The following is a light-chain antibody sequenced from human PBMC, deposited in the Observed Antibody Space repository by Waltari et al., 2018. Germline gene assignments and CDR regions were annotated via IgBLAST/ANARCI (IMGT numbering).Light chain of an antibody. CDR1: QSLLHSNGYNY. CDR2: LGS. V-gene: IGKV2-28*01. J-gene: IGKJ1*01. Sequence: DIVVTQSPLSLPVTPGEPASISCRSSQSLLHSNGYNYLDWYLQKPGQSPQLLIYLGSNRASGVPERFSGSGSGTDFTLRISRVEAGDVGVYYGVQYLRALWTFGEGTKVEIK. CDR3: VQYLRALWT.